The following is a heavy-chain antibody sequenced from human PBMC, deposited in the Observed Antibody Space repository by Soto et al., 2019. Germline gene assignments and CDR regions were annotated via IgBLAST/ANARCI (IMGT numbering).Heavy chain of an antibody. CDR3: ARARDFGAARYYYDLDV. D-gene: IGHD2-21*01. V-gene: IGHV4-59*02. CDR1: GGSVSSYY. J-gene: IGHJ6*02. CDR2: ICYSGGT. Sequence: PSETLSLTCTVSGGSVSSYYWRWVRQPPGKGLEWIGYICYSGGTNYNPSLKSRVTISLNKSKNQFSLKLRSVTAADAAVYYCARARDFGAARYYYDLDVWGQGTTDTVSS.